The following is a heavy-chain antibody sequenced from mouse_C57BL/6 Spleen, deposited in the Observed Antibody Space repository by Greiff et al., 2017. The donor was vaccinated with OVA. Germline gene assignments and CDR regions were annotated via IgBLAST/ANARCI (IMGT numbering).Heavy chain of an antibody. CDR2: ISDGGSYT. CDR1: GFTFSSYA. J-gene: IGHJ2*01. CDR3: ARGEDIDY. V-gene: IGHV5-4*01. D-gene: IGHD3-3*01. Sequence: EVHLVESGGGLVKPGGSLKLSCAASGFTFSSYAMSWVRQTPEKRLEWVATISDGGSYTYYPDNVKGRFTISRDNAKNNLYLQMSHLKSEDTAMYYCARGEDIDYWGQGTTLTVSS.